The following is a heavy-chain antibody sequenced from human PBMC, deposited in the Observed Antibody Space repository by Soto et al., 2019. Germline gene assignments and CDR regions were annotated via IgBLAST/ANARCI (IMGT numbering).Heavy chain of an antibody. CDR3: ARDPWAADY. V-gene: IGHV3-66*01. D-gene: IGHD3-16*01. CDR1: GFTVSTKY. Sequence: ESGGGLVQPGGSLRLSCAASGFTVSTKYMSWVRQAPGKVLEWASVIYSGGSTFYADSVRGRFTISRDNSKNTVNLQMNSLRAEDTAVYYCARDPWAADYWGQGTLVTVSS. J-gene: IGHJ4*02. CDR2: IYSGGST.